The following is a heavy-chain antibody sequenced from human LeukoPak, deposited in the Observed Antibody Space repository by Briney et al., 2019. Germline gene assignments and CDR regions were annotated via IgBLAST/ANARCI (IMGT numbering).Heavy chain of an antibody. Sequence: SETLSLTCAVHGGSFSGYYWSWIRQPPGKGLEWIGEINHSGSTNYNPSLKSRVTISVDTSKNQFSLKLSSVTAADTAVYYCARGAVVAATRGPDDYWGQGTLVTVSS. CDR3: ARGAVVAATRGPDDY. D-gene: IGHD2-15*01. V-gene: IGHV4-34*01. CDR1: GGSFSGYY. J-gene: IGHJ4*02. CDR2: INHSGST.